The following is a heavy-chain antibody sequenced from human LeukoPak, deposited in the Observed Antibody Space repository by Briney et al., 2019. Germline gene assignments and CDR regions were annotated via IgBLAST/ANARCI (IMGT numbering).Heavy chain of an antibody. V-gene: IGHV3-23*01. Sequence: GGSLRLSCAASGFTFNNYGVSWVRQAPGKGLEWVSAISGSGGSTFYADSVKGRFTISRDNSKNTLYLQMNSLRAEDTAVYYCARERIGDGYNYAYWGQGTLVTVSS. J-gene: IGHJ4*02. D-gene: IGHD5-24*01. CDR2: ISGSGGST. CDR3: ARERIGDGYNYAY. CDR1: GFTFNNYG.